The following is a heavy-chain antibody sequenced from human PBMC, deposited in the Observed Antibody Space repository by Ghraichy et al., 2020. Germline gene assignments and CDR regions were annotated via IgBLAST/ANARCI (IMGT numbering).Heavy chain of an antibody. J-gene: IGHJ4*02. D-gene: IGHD3-22*01. CDR1: GGSISRSSYY. CDR3: ARHVADSSWYSYYFDY. V-gene: IGHV4-39*01. Sequence: ESLNISCTVSGGSISRSSYYWSWIRQPPGKGLEWIGSIYYSGSTFRNPSIKSRVTISVDTSKNQFSLRLTSVTAADTAVYYCARHVADSSWYSYYFDYWGQGTPVTVSS. CDR2: IYYSGST.